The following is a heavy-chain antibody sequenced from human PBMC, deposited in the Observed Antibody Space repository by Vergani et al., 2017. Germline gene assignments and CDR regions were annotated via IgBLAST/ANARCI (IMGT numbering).Heavy chain of an antibody. J-gene: IGHJ4*02. V-gene: IGHV3-30*02. CDR2: IGKDGINT. CDR3: AKYLRDSTDGLPDS. D-gene: IGHD2-21*02. Sequence: AQLVESGGDLVQPGGSLRLSCAASGFTFSNFGMHWIRQAPGKGLEWLAYIGKDGINTRYRDAVKGRFTVSRDNSKDILYLQMDSLRSEDTALYYCAKYLRDSTDGLPDSWGPGTLVIVSS. CDR1: GFTFSNFG.